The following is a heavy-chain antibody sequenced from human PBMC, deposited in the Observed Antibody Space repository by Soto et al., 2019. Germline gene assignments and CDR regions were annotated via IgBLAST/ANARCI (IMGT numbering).Heavy chain of an antibody. Sequence: GGSLRLSCAASGFPFNDYWMTWIRQAPGKGLEWVASINQNTRATFYVDSVKGRFTISRDSARDSVYLQMNSLRTEDTAVYYCARDLFANSTAYYYWGQGTLVTVSS. CDR3: ARDLFANSTAYYY. CDR1: GFPFNDYW. CDR2: INQNTRAT. D-gene: IGHD3-16*01. J-gene: IGHJ4*02. V-gene: IGHV3-7*05.